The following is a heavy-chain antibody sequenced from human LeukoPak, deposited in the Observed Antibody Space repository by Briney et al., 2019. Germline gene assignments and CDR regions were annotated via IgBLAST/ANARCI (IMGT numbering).Heavy chain of an antibody. V-gene: IGHV4-59*01. CDR2: IYYSGST. CDR3: ARARAFDI. Sequence: PGGSLRLSCAASGFTFSSYAMSWIRQPPGKGLEWIGYIYYSGSTNYNPSLKSRVTISVDTSKNQFSLKLSSVTAADTAVYYCARARAFDIWGQGTMVTVSS. J-gene: IGHJ3*02. CDR1: GFTFSSYA.